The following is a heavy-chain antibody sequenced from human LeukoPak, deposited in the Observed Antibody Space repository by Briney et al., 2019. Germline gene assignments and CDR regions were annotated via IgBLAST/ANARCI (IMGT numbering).Heavy chain of an antibody. J-gene: IGHJ4*02. Sequence: GASVKVSCKASGYTFTSYGISWVRQAPGQGLEWMGWVSAYNGNTNYAQKLQGRVTMTTDTSTSTAYMELRSLRSDDTAVYYCARDNAHADYYDSSGYPGDYWGQGTLVTVSS. CDR1: GYTFTSYG. CDR3: ARDNAHADYYDSSGYPGDY. V-gene: IGHV1-18*01. CDR2: VSAYNGNT. D-gene: IGHD3-22*01.